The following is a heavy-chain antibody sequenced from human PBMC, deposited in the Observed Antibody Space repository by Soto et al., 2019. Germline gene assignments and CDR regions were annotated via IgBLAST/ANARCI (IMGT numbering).Heavy chain of an antibody. D-gene: IGHD3-10*01. CDR1: GFTFSSYA. V-gene: IGHV3-23*01. CDR3: MRPAPRGRHYFYFGMDV. J-gene: IGHJ6*02. CDR2: ISSSGGST. Sequence: EVQLLESGGGLVQPGGSLRLSCAASGFTFSSYAMSWVRQAPGKGLEWVSGISSSGGSTYYADSVKGRFTIYRDNSKNTLFLRMNRPRVEDTAVYYCMRPAPRGRHYFYFGMDVWGQGTTVTVSS.